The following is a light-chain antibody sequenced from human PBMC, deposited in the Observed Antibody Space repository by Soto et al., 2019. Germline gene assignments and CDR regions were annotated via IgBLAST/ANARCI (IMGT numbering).Light chain of an antibody. J-gene: IGKJ1*01. CDR1: QSISSNF. V-gene: IGKV3-20*01. Sequence: EIVLTQSPGTLSLSPGEGATLSCRASQSISSNFLAWYQQKRGQAPRLLIHGASNRATGIPGRFSGSGSGTDFTLTITRLEPEDFAGYYCQQYGGSPRTFGQGTKVEVK. CDR3: QQYGGSPRT. CDR2: GAS.